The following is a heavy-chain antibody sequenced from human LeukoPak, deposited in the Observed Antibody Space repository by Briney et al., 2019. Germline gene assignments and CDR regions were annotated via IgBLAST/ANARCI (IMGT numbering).Heavy chain of an antibody. CDR3: AKDRAYGDYYFDY. J-gene: IGHJ4*02. CDR2: ISGSGGTT. D-gene: IGHD4-17*01. V-gene: IGHV3-23*01. CDR1: GFTFSSYG. Sequence: TGGSLRLSCAASGFTFSSYGMSWVRQAPGKGLEWVSGISGSGGTTYYADSVKGRFTISRDNSKNTLYLQMNSLRAEDTAVYYCAKDRAYGDYYFDYWGQGTLVTVSS.